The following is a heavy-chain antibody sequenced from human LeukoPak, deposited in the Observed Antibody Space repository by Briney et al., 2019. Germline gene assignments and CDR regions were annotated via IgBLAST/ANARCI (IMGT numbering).Heavy chain of an antibody. D-gene: IGHD6-19*01. V-gene: IGHV4-34*01. J-gene: IGHJ4*02. CDR1: GGSFSGYY. Sequence: PSETLSLTCAVYGGSFSGYYWSWIRQPPGKGLEWIGEINHSGSTNYNPSLKSRVTISVDTSKNQFSLKLSSVTAADTAVYYCARLGGEWQWLVVDYWGQGTLVTVSS. CDR3: ARLGGEWQWLVVDY. CDR2: INHSGST.